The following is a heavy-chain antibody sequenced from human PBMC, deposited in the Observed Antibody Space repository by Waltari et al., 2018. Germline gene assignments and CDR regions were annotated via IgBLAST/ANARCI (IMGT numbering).Heavy chain of an antibody. D-gene: IGHD3-10*01. V-gene: IGHV4-38-2*01. J-gene: IGHJ4*02. Sequence: QVQLQESGPGLVKPSETLSLTCAVSGYSISSGYYWCWIRQPPGKGLEWIGSIYHSGSTYYNPSLKSRVTISVDTSKNQFSLKLSSVTAADTAVYYCARTDYGSGSYLFDYWGQGTLVTVSS. CDR2: IYHSGST. CDR3: ARTDYGSGSYLFDY. CDR1: GYSISSGYY.